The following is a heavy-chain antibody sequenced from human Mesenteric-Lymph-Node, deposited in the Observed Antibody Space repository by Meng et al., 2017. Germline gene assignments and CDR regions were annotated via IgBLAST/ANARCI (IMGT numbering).Heavy chain of an antibody. CDR3: ARDGYSYGYGY. Sequence: GGSLRLSCAASGFTFSSYAMSWVRQAPGKGLEWVSAISGSGGSTYYADSVKGRFTISRDNSKNTLYLQMNSLRAEDTAVYYCARDGYSYGYGYWGQGTLVTGSS. CDR1: GFTFSSYA. J-gene: IGHJ4*02. CDR2: ISGSGGST. D-gene: IGHD5-18*01. V-gene: IGHV3-23*01.